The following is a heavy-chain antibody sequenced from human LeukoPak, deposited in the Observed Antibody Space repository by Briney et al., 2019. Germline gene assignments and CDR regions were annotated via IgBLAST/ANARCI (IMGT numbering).Heavy chain of an antibody. Sequence: ASVKVTCMVSVYTLTELSMHGVRPAPGKGGEWMGGFDPEDGETIYAQKFQGRVTMTEDTSTDTAYMELSSLKSEDTAVYYCAPDITMIVVRTYLGQGTLVTVSS. V-gene: IGHV1-24*01. J-gene: IGHJ4*02. D-gene: IGHD3-22*01. CDR3: APDITMIVVRTY. CDR1: VYTLTELS. CDR2: FDPEDGET.